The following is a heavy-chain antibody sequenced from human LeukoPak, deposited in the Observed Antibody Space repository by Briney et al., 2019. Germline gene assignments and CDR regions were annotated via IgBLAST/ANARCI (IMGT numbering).Heavy chain of an antibody. J-gene: IGHJ5*02. CDR3: ARDNREYSSSWYGELGFDP. Sequence: GASVKVSCKASGYTFTGYAMHWVRQAPGQRLEWMGWINAGNGNTKYSQEFQGRVTITRDTSASTAYMELSSLRSEDMAVYYCARDNREYSSSWYGELGFDPWGQGTLVTVSS. V-gene: IGHV1-3*03. D-gene: IGHD6-13*01. CDR1: GYTFTGYA. CDR2: INAGNGNT.